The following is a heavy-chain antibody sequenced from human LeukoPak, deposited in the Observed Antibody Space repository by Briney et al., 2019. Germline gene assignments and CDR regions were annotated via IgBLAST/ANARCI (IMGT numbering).Heavy chain of an antibody. J-gene: IGHJ4*02. Sequence: GASVKVSCKASGRTSSSYAISWVRQAPGQGLEWMGGIIPIFGTANYAQKFQGRVTITADESTSTAYMELSSLRSEDTAVYYCARAGIAAALQEIDYWGQGTLVTVSS. CDR2: IIPIFGTA. CDR3: ARAGIAAALQEIDY. V-gene: IGHV1-69*13. CDR1: GRTSSSYA. D-gene: IGHD6-13*01.